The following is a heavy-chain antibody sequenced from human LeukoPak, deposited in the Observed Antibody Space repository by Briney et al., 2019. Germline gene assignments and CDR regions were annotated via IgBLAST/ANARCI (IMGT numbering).Heavy chain of an antibody. CDR2: ISYDGSNK. D-gene: IGHD2-15*01. Sequence: GGSLRLSCAASGFTFSSYGIHWVRQAPGKGLEWVAVISYDGSNKYYADSVKGRFTISRDNSKNTLYLQMNSLRAEDTAAYYCAKDSCSGGSCYPPADAFDIWGQGTMVTVSS. CDR1: GFTFSSYG. J-gene: IGHJ3*02. V-gene: IGHV3-30*18. CDR3: AKDSCSGGSCYPPADAFDI.